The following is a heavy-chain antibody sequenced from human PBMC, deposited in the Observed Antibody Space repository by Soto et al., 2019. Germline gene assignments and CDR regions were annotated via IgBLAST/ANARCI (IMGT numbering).Heavy chain of an antibody. V-gene: IGHV1-18*01. Sequence: GASVKVSCKASGYTFTSYGISWVRQAPGQGLEWMGWISAYNGNTNYAQKLQGRVTMTRDTSTSTVYMELSSLRSEDTAVYYCARGRAVPNYYGMDVWGQGTTVTVSS. CDR2: ISAYNGNT. CDR1: GYTFTSYG. J-gene: IGHJ6*02. CDR3: ARGRAVPNYYGMDV.